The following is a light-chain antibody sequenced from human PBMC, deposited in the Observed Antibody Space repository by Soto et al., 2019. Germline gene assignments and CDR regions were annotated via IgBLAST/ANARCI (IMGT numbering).Light chain of an antibody. CDR3: QHYNSYSEA. CDR2: AAS. Sequence: IQLTQSPSSLSASLGDRVTITCRASQGISSYLACYQQKPGKAPKLLIYAASTLQSGVPSRFSGSGSGTEFTLTISSLQPDDFATYYCQHYNSYSEAFGQGTKVDIK. V-gene: IGKV1-9*01. CDR1: QGISSY. J-gene: IGKJ1*01.